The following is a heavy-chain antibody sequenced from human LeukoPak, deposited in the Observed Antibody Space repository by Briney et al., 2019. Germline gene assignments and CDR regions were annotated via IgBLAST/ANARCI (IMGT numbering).Heavy chain of an antibody. J-gene: IGHJ2*01. V-gene: IGHV3-33*03. CDR3: AKDIGGDYWYFDL. CDR2: IWYDGSKK. Sequence: PGGSLRLSCAASGFSFSSYGMHWVRQAPGKGLEWVAVIWYDGSKKYYADSVKGRFTISRDNAKNSLYLQMNSLRAEDTALYYCAKDIGGDYWYFDLWGRGTLVTVSS. D-gene: IGHD2-21*01. CDR1: GFSFSSYG.